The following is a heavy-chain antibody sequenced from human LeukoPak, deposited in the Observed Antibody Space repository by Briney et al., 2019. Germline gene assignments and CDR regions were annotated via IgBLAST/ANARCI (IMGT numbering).Heavy chain of an antibody. CDR2: ISGSGIT. D-gene: IGHD3-3*01. CDR3: AKDLEWGPQYFQH. CDR1: GFTFSSYA. V-gene: IGHV3-23*01. Sequence: GGSLRLSCAASGFTFSSYAMSWVRQAPGKGLEWVSAISGSGITYYAGSVKGRFTISRDNSKHTLYLQMNSLRAEDTAVYYCAKDLEWGPQYFQHWGQGTLVTVSS. J-gene: IGHJ1*01.